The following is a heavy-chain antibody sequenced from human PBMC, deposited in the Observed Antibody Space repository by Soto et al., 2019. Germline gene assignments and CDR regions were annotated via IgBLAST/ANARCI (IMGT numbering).Heavy chain of an antibody. CDR3: ASHGGYYDSSGYYYSYFDY. J-gene: IGHJ4*02. CDR2: IYYSGST. CDR1: GGSISSVDYY. Sequence: TLSLTCTVSGGSISSVDYYWSWIRQPPGKCLELIGYIYYSGSTYYNPSLKSRVTISVDTSKNQFSLKLSSVTAADTAVYYCASHGGYYDSSGYYYSYFDYWGQGTLVTVSS. D-gene: IGHD3-22*01. V-gene: IGHV4-30-4*01.